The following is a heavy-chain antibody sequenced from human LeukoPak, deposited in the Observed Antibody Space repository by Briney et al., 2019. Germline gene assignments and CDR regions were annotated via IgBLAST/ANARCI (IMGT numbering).Heavy chain of an antibody. CDR2: ISYDGSNK. V-gene: IGHV3-33*05. D-gene: IGHD3-10*01. Sequence: GGSLRLSCAASGFTFSSYAMHWVRQAPGKGLEWLTGISYDGSNKYYADSVQGRFTVSRDNSKNTLYLQMNSLRVEDTALYYCARGNRGAPPYYFDYWGQGTLVTVSS. CDR3: ARGNRGAPPYYFDY. CDR1: GFTFSSYA. J-gene: IGHJ4*02.